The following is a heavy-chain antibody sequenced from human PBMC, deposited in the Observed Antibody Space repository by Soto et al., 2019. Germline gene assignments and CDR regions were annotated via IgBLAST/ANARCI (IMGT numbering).Heavy chain of an antibody. CDR3: TTHEEGAPWAGGFDS. CDR1: GFRFRTRA. CDR2: IRPGGDST. V-gene: IGHV3-23*01. D-gene: IGHD1-26*01. Sequence: HPGGSLRLSXPASGFRFRTRAMSWVRQAPGKGLEWVASIRPGGDSTYYADSVKGRFAVSRDNSNVTLYLQMDSLRVEDTAIYYCTTHEEGAPWAGGFDSWGQGTLVTVSS. J-gene: IGHJ5*01.